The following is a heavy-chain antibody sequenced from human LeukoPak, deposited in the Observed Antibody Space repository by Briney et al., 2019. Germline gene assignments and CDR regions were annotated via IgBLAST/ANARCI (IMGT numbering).Heavy chain of an antibody. CDR3: ASGSMYYDFWSGYYGAFDI. V-gene: IGHV3-53*01. CDR2: IYSGGST. CDR1: GFTVSSNY. J-gene: IGHJ3*02. Sequence: GGSLRLSCAASGFTVSSNYMSWVREAPGKGLEWVSVIYSGGSTYYADSVKGRFTISRDNSKNTLYLQMNSLRAEDTAVYYCASGSMYYDFWSGYYGAFDIWGQGTMVTVSS. D-gene: IGHD3-3*01.